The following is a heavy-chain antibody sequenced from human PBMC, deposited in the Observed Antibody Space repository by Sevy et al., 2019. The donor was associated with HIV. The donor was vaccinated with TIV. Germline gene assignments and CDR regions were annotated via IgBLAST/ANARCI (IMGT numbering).Heavy chain of an antibody. V-gene: IGHV3-30-3*01. Sequence: GGSLRLSCEASGFTVSGNYMAWVRLAPGKGLEWVAVISYDGSNKYYADSVKGRFTISRDNSKNTLYLQMNSLRAEDTAVYYCARDQHDYGGNLRTGWFDPWGQGTLVTVSS. CDR2: ISYDGSNK. CDR1: GFTVSGNY. J-gene: IGHJ5*02. CDR3: ARDQHDYGGNLRTGWFDP. D-gene: IGHD4-17*01.